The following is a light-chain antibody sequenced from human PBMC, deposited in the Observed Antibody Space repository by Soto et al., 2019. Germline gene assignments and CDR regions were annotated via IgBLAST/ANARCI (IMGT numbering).Light chain of an antibody. CDR2: DAS. CDR1: QSVSSY. Sequence: EIVLTQSPATLSLSPGEIATLSCRASQSVSSYLAWYQQKPGQAPRLLIYDASNRATGIPARFSGSGSGTDYTLTISSLEPEDFAIYYCQQRSNWPPVTLGGGTKVEIK. V-gene: IGKV3-11*01. CDR3: QQRSNWPPVT. J-gene: IGKJ4*01.